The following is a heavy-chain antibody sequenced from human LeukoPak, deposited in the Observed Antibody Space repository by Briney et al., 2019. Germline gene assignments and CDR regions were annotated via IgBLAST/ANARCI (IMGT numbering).Heavy chain of an antibody. CDR3: ARVTMIVPRGWFDP. V-gene: IGHV4-39*07. Sequence: PSETLSLTCTVSGGSIRSSSYYWGWIRQPPGKGLEWIGSIYYSGSTYYNPSLKSRVTISVDTSKNQFSLKLSSVTAADTAVYYCARVTMIVPRGWFDPWGQGTLVTVSS. CDR1: GGSIRSSSYY. J-gene: IGHJ5*02. D-gene: IGHD3-22*01. CDR2: IYYSGST.